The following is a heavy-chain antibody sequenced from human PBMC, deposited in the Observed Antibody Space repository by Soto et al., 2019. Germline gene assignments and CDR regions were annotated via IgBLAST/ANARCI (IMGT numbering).Heavy chain of an antibody. CDR1: GYTFTSYG. CDR2: ISAYNGNT. CDR3: ARKLDRDHWFDP. Sequence: GASVKVSCKASGYTFTSYGISCVRRAPGQGLEWMGWISAYNGNTNYAQKLQGRVTMTTDTSTSTAYMELRSLRSDDTAVYYCARKLDRDHWFDPWGQGTLVTVSS. J-gene: IGHJ5*02. V-gene: IGHV1-18*01. D-gene: IGHD1-1*01.